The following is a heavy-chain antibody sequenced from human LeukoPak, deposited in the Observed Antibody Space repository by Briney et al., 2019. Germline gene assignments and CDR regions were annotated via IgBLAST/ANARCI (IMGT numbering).Heavy chain of an antibody. CDR2: INPNSGGT. J-gene: IGHJ5*02. Sequence: ASVKVSCKASGYTFTGYYMHWVRQAPGQGLEWMGWINPNSGGTNYAQKFQGRVTMTRDTSISTAYMELSRLRSDDTAVYYCAREHNYGSGSYYRGSGPWFDPWGQGTLVTVSS. D-gene: IGHD3-10*01. V-gene: IGHV1-2*02. CDR3: AREHNYGSGSYYRGSGPWFDP. CDR1: GYTFTGYY.